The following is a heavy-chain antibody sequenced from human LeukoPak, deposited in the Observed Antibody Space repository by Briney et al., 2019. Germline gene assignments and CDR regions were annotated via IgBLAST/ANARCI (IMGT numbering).Heavy chain of an antibody. CDR1: GFIFSDYS. V-gene: IGHV3-21*01. D-gene: IGHD3-3*01. J-gene: IGHJ4*02. CDR3: ARSFDFWSGYYSDY. CDR2: ISSSSSHI. Sequence: GGSLRLSCTASGFIFSDYSMNWVRQAPGKGLEWVSSISSSSSHIYYADSMKGRFTISRDNDKDSVYLQMDSLRAEDTAVYYCARSFDFWSGYYSDYWGQGTLVTVSS.